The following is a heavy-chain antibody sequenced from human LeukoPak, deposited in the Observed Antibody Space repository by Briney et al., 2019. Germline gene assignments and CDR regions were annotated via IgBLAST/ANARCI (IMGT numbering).Heavy chain of an antibody. Sequence: SETLSLTCTVSGYSISSGYYWSWIRQPPGKGLEWIGYIYYSGSANYNPSLKSRVTISVDKSKNQFSLNVTSVTAADTAIYYCARVYCSSNSCYLDYWSQGTLVTVSS. J-gene: IGHJ4*02. CDR3: ARVYCSSNSCYLDY. D-gene: IGHD2-2*01. CDR2: IYYSGSA. V-gene: IGHV4-61*05. CDR1: GYSISSGYY.